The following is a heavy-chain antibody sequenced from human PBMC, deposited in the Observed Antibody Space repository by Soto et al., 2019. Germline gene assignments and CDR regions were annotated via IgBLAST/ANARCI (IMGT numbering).Heavy chain of an antibody. CDR1: GGSFSGYY. CDR2: INHSGST. D-gene: IGHD2-2*01. V-gene: IGHV4-34*01. CDR3: ARAGGYQLLSYYYYYYMDV. Sequence: SSETLSLTCAVYGGSFSGYYWSWVRPPPGKGVEGIGEINHSGSTNYNPSLKSRVTISVDTSKNQFSLKLSSVTAADTAVYYCARAGGYQLLSYYYYYYMDVWGKGTTVTVSS. J-gene: IGHJ6*03.